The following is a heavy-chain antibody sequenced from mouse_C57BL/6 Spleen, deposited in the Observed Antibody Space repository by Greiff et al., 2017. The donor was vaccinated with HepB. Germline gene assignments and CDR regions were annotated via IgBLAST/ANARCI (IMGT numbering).Heavy chain of an antibody. D-gene: IGHD2-4*01. V-gene: IGHV1-64*01. CDR1: GYTFTSYW. Sequence: QVQLQQPGAELVKPGASVKLSCKASGYTFTSYWMHWVKQRPGQGLEWIGMIHPNSGSTNYKEKFKSKATLTVDKSSSTAYMQLSSLTSEDSAVYYCAREYYDYAAWFAYWGQGTLVTVAA. CDR2: IHPNSGST. J-gene: IGHJ3*01. CDR3: AREYYDYAAWFAY.